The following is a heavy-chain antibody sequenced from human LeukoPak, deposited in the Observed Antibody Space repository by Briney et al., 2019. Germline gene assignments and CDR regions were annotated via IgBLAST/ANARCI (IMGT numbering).Heavy chain of an antibody. V-gene: IGHV3-48*03. CDR3: ASKDKWVY. D-gene: IGHD2-8*01. J-gene: IGHJ4*02. CDR1: GFTFSSYE. CDR2: ISSSGSTI. Sequence: SGGPLRLSCAASGFTFSSYEMNWVRQAPGKGLEWVSYISSSGSTIYYADSVKGRFTISRDNAKNSLYLQMNSLRAEDTAVYYCASKDKWVYWGQGTLVTVSS.